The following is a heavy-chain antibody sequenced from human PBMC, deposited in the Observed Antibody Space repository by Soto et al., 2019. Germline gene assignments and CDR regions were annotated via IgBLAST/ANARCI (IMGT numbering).Heavy chain of an antibody. CDR3: ARGPGGPDGPGDY. Sequence: QVQLVQSGAEVKKHGASVKVSCKASGYTFFTYAMHWVRQAPGQRLEWMGWINAGNGNTKYSQKFQGRVTITRDTSASTAYMQLSSLRSEDTAVYYCARGPGGPDGPGDYWGQGTLVTVSS. J-gene: IGHJ4*02. D-gene: IGHD2-15*01. CDR2: INAGNGNT. CDR1: GYTFFTYA. V-gene: IGHV1-3*01.